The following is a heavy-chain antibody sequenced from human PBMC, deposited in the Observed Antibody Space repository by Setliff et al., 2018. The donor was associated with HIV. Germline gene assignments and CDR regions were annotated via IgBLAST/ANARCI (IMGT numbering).Heavy chain of an antibody. D-gene: IGHD3-9*01. Sequence: PSETLSLTCAVYGESFSGYYWSWIRQPPGKGLEWIGEINHSGSTNYNPSLKSRVTISVDTSKNQFSLKLSSVTAADTAVYYCARSAYDILTGEWYFDYWGQGTLVTVSS. CDR3: ARSAYDILTGEWYFDY. V-gene: IGHV4-34*01. J-gene: IGHJ4*02. CDR1: GESFSGYY. CDR2: INHSGST.